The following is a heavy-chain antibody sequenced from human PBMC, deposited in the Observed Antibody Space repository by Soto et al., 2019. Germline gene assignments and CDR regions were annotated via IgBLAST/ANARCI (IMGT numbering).Heavy chain of an antibody. CDR3: ARADPDASVGY. V-gene: IGHV4-59*01. D-gene: IGHD2-15*01. Sequence: SDTLSLTCTVSGVFMSSYYWTWLRQSPGRGLEWIGYISYSGSTYYNPSLKSRVTISADTSKNQFSLRMNSMIAADTAVYYCARADPDASVGYWGQGTLVTVSS. J-gene: IGHJ4*02. CDR1: GVFMSSYY. CDR2: ISYSGST.